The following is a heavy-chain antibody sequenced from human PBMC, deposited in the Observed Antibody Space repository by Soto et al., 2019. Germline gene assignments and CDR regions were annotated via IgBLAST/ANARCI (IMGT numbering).Heavy chain of an antibody. J-gene: IGHJ4*02. CDR3: ARTVGAAYYFDF. V-gene: IGHV4-4*07. Sequence: QVQLQESGPGLVKPSETLSLTCNVSGDSMSKYYWSWVRQPAGKGLEWIGRIWTSGSTNYNPSLNSRVTMSIDTSNKRFSLDLKSVTAADTAVYYCARTVGAAYYFDFWGQGVLVTVSS. CDR1: GDSMSKYY. D-gene: IGHD3-16*01. CDR2: IWTSGST.